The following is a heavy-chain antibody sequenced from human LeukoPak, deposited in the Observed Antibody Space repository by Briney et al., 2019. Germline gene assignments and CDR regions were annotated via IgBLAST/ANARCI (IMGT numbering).Heavy chain of an antibody. V-gene: IGHV3-21*01. CDR3: ARDPSRWELLNFDY. CDR2: ISSSGSYV. Sequence: GGSLRLSCTASGFTFSTYNMNWVRQAPGKGLEWVPSISSSGSYVYYADSLKGRFTVSRDNAKDSLYLQMNSLRAEDTAVYYCARDPSRWELLNFDYWGQGTLVTVSS. D-gene: IGHD1-26*01. CDR1: GFTFSTYN. J-gene: IGHJ4*02.